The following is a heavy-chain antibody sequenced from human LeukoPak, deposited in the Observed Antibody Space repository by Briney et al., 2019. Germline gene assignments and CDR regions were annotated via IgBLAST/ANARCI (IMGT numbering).Heavy chain of an antibody. CDR2: IYHSGST. V-gene: IGHV4-4*02. CDR1: GGSISSSNW. CDR3: ARRPRAGWFDP. Sequence: PSETLSLTCAVSGGSISSSNWWSWVRQPPGKGLEWIGEIYHSGSTYYNPSLKSRVTISVGTSKNQFSLKLSSVTAADTAVYYCARRPRAGWFDPWGQGTLVTVSS. J-gene: IGHJ5*02.